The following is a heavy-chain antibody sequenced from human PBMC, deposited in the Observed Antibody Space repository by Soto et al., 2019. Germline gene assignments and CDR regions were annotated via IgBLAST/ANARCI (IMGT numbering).Heavy chain of an antibody. CDR2: IYYSGST. V-gene: IGHV4-59*06. J-gene: IGHJ4*02. Sequence: PSETLSLTSTVSGGSISSYYWSWIRQHPGKGLEWIGYIYYSGSTYYNPSLKSRVTISVDTSKNQFSLKLSSVTAADTAVYYCARALIRLGGCDYWGQGTLVTVSS. D-gene: IGHD2-15*01. CDR3: ARALIRLGGCDY. CDR1: GGSISSYY.